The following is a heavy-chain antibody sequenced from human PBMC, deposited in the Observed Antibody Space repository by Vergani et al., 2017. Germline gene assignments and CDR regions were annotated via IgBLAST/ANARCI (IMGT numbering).Heavy chain of an antibody. CDR1: GFRFSSYG. CDR3: AKYLGGCNSISCSYYMDV. D-gene: IGHD2/OR15-2a*01. V-gene: IGHV3-33*06. CDR2: IWYDGSNK. Sequence: QVQLVESGGGVVQPGRSLRLSCAASGFRFSSYGMNWVRQAPGKGLEWVAVIWYDGSNKYYADSVKGRFTISRDNSQHTVNLQMNSLRVDDTAVYYCAKYLGGCNSISCSYYMDVWVKGTTVTV. J-gene: IGHJ6*03.